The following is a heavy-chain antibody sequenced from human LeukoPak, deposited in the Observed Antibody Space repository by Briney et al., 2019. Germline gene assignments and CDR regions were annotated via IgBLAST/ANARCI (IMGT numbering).Heavy chain of an antibody. Sequence: SETLSLTCTVSGGSINISDYYWGWIRQPPGKGLEWIGSMHYSGSTYYNPSLKSRVTISVDTSKNQFSLKLNSVTAADTAVYYCASRSPPGETGYFDYWGQGTLVTDSS. D-gene: IGHD2-21*01. CDR3: ASRSPPGETGYFDY. V-gene: IGHV4-39*07. CDR2: MHYSGST. CDR1: GGSINISDYY. J-gene: IGHJ4*02.